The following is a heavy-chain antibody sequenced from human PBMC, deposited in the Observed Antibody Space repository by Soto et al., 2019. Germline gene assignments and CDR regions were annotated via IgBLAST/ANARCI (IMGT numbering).Heavy chain of an antibody. D-gene: IGHD3-22*01. CDR3: ARDGDYEDSSGSPDYYYYGMDV. CDR2: ISSSGSTI. CDR1: GFTFSDYY. V-gene: IGHV3-11*01. Sequence: GGSLRLSCAASGFTFSDYYMSWIRQAPGKGLEWVSYISSSGSTIYYADSVKGRFTISRDNAKNSLYLQMNSLRAEDTAVYYCARDGDYEDSSGSPDYYYYGMDVWDQGTTVTVSS. J-gene: IGHJ6*02.